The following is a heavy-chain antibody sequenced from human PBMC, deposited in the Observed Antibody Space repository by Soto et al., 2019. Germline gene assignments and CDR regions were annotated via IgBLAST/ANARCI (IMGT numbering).Heavy chain of an antibody. CDR3: ASTPPVGGSRSYISMA. J-gene: IGHJ5*02. D-gene: IGHD3-10*01. CDR2: ISASNGNT. Sequence: QVQLVQSGAEVTKPGASVKVSCKASGYTFTTYGISWVRQAPGQGLEWMGWISASNGNTNYAQKFQGRVTMTTDTSTSTAYMELRRLRSDDTAGYYCASTPPVGGSRSYISMAWGQGTLVTVSS. V-gene: IGHV1-18*01. CDR1: GYTFTTYG.